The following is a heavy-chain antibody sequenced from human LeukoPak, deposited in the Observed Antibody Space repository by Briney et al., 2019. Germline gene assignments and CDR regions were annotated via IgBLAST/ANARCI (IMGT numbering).Heavy chain of an antibody. V-gene: IGHV3-66*04. CDR1: GLTVSSNF. CDR2: IYSGGNA. CDR3: ARQQVATNPGY. Sequence: GGSLRLSCAVSGLTVSSNFMNWVRQAPGKGLEWVSIIYSGGNAYYADSVKGRFTISRDNSKNTLYLQMSSLRAEDTAIYYCARQQVATNPGYWGQGTLVTVSS. J-gene: IGHJ4*02. D-gene: IGHD1/OR15-1a*01.